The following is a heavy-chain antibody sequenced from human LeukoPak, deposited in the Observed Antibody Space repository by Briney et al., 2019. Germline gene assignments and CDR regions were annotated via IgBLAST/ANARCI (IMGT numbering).Heavy chain of an antibody. J-gene: IGHJ3*02. Sequence: SQTLSLTCAVSGGSISSGGYPWSWIRQPPGKGLEWIGYIYHSGSTYYNPSLKSRVTISVGRSKNQFSLKLSSVTAADTAVYYCARRSYYYDSSGPDAFDIWGQGTMVTVSS. CDR1: GGSISSGGYP. CDR3: ARRSYYYDSSGPDAFDI. CDR2: IYHSGST. V-gene: IGHV4-30-2*01. D-gene: IGHD3-22*01.